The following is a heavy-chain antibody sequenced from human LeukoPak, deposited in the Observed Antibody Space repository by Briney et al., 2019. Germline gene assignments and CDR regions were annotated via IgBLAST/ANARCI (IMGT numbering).Heavy chain of an antibody. Sequence: GGSLRLFSSASGFIFSGTALHWVRQAPGEGLEGGGRIRSKANSYKPTYAASVKGRFTISRDDSKNTAYLQMNSLKTEDTAVYYCGRDFYYMDVWGKGTTVTVSS. CDR3: GRDFYYMDV. J-gene: IGHJ6*03. D-gene: IGHD3-3*01. CDR2: IRSKANSYKP. CDR1: GFIFSGTA. V-gene: IGHV3-73*01.